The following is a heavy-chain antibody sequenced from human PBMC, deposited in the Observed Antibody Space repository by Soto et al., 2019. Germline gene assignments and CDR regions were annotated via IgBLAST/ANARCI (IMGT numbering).Heavy chain of an antibody. D-gene: IGHD6-19*01. CDR1: GYSFFNYG. Sequence: QVHLLQSGAEVKKPGASVKVSCKTSGYSFFNYGITWVRQAPGQGLEWMGWISTENDNTNYAQKVKGRVTMTTDASTSTAYMELKSLNFDDTAVYYCARVPYNTGWVFDYWGQGTLVTVSS. V-gene: IGHV1-18*04. CDR3: ARVPYNTGWVFDY. CDR2: ISTENDNT. J-gene: IGHJ4*02.